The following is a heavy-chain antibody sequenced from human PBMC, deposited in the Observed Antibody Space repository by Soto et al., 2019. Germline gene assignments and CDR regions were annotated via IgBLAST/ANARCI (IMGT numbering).Heavy chain of an antibody. CDR1: GITFTTYG. V-gene: IGHV3-30*18. J-gene: IGHJ4*02. Sequence: QVQLVQSGGGGIQPGKSLRLSCAASGITFTTYGMHWVRQTPGKGLEWVAVVSYDGSHKYYADSVKGRFTISRDDSKTTLYLQMNSLRVEDTAVYYCAKEMYPRTVLESSSPWGDYWGQGTLVTVSS. CDR3: AKEMYPRTVLESSSPWGDY. CDR2: VSYDGSHK. D-gene: IGHD6-6*01.